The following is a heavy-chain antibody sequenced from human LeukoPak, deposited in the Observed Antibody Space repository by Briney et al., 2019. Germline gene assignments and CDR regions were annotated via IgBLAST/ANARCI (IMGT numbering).Heavy chain of an antibody. CDR3: ARAFLEWLSSSDY. V-gene: IGHV3-7*04. CDR1: GFTFSSYW. Sequence: PGGSLRLSCAASGFTFSSYWMSWVRQAPGKGLEWVANIKQDGSENYYVDSVKGRFTISRDNAKNSLYLQMNSLRAEDTAVYYCARAFLEWLSSSDYWGQGTLVTVSS. J-gene: IGHJ4*02. CDR2: IKQDGSEN. D-gene: IGHD3-3*02.